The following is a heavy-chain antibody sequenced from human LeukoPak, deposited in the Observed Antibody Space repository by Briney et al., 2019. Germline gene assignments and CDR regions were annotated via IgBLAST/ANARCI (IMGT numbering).Heavy chain of an antibody. CDR2: INPSGGST. Sequence: ASVKVSCKASGYTFTSYHMHWVRQAPGQGLEWMGIINPSGGSTSYAQKFQGRVTMTRDTSTSTVYMELSSLRSEDTAVYYCASGGGIYYFDYWGQGTLVTVSS. J-gene: IGHJ4*02. D-gene: IGHD2-15*01. CDR3: ASGGGIYYFDY. V-gene: IGHV1-46*03. CDR1: GYTFTSYH.